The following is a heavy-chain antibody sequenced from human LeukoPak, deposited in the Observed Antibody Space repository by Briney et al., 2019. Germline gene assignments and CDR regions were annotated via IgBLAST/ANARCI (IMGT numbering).Heavy chain of an antibody. CDR3: ARRLDDYVWGSYRF. CDR2: ISAYNGNT. J-gene: IGHJ4*02. Sequence: HRASVKVSCKASGYTFTSYGISWVRQAPGQGLEWMGWISAYNGNTNYAQKLQGRVTLTTDTSTSTAYMELRSLRSDDTAMYYCARRLDDYVWGSYRFWGQGTLVTVSS. D-gene: IGHD3-16*01. V-gene: IGHV1-18*01. CDR1: GYTFTSYG.